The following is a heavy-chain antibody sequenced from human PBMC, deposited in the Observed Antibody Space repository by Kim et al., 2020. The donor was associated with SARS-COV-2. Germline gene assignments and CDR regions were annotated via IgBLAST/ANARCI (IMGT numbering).Heavy chain of an antibody. V-gene: IGHV1-18*01. J-gene: IGHJ4*02. Sequence: YAQKLQGRVTMTTDTSTSTAYMELRSLRSDDTAVYYCARDARTVEMANLYWGQGTLVTVSS. CDR3: ARDARTVEMANLY. D-gene: IGHD4-4*01.